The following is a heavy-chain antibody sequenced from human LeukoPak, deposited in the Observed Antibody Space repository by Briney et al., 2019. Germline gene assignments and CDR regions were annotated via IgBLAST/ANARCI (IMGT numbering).Heavy chain of an antibody. Sequence: SETLSLTCTVSSGSISSYYWSWIRQPAGKGLEWIGRIYTSGSTNYNPSLKSRVTMSVDTSKNQFSLKLSSVTAADTAVYYCARDLRSYYYDSSGYSYYFDYWGQGTLVTVSS. CDR1: SGSISSYY. J-gene: IGHJ4*02. D-gene: IGHD3-22*01. V-gene: IGHV4-4*07. CDR3: ARDLRSYYYDSSGYSYYFDY. CDR2: IYTSGST.